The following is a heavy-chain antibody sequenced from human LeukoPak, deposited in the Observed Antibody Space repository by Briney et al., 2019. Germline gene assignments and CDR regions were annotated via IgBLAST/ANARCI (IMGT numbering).Heavy chain of an antibody. CDR1: GFTFSYYA. D-gene: IGHD6-19*01. CDR2: ISSGSDTI. Sequence: GGSLRLSCAASGFTFSYYAMSWVRQAPGKGLEWVSAISSGSDTIYYTDSVKGRFTVSRDNSKSTLYLQMNSLRAEDTAIYYCAKRSSYSSGYYGDYWGQGTLVTVSS. J-gene: IGHJ4*02. V-gene: IGHV3-23*01. CDR3: AKRSSYSSGYYGDY.